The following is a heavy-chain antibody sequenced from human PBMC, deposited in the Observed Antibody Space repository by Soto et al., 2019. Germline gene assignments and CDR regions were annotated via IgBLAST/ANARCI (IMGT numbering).Heavy chain of an antibody. D-gene: IGHD5-12*01. V-gene: IGHV3-30-3*01. CDR3: ARDIRDGYNYYYYYGMDV. CDR2: ISYDGSNK. Sequence: GSLRLSXAASGFTFSSYAMHWVRQAPGKGLEWVAVISYDGSNKYYADSVKGRFTISRDNSKNTLYLQMNSLRAEDTAVYYCARDIRDGYNYYYYYGMDVWGQGTTVTAP. J-gene: IGHJ6*02. CDR1: GFTFSSYA.